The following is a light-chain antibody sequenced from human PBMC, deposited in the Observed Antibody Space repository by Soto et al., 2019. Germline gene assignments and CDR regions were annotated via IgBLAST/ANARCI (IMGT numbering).Light chain of an antibody. CDR2: DTY. CDR1: SSNIGAGSD. Sequence: QSVLTQPPSVSGAPGQRVTIYCTGSSSNIGAGSDVHWYQQLPGTAPKLLIYDTYNRPSGVPDRFSGSKSGTSASLAITGLQTEDEAEYYCQSYDSSLSPYVFGTGTKLTVL. V-gene: IGLV1-40*01. J-gene: IGLJ1*01. CDR3: QSYDSSLSPYV.